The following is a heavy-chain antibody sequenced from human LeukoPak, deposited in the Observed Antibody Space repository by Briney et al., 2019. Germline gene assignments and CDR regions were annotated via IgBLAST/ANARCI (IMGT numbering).Heavy chain of an antibody. CDR2: IYYSGST. Sequence: PSETLSLTCTVSGGSISSRTYYWGWIRQPPGKGLEWIGSIYYSGSTYYNPSLKSRVTISVDTSKNQFSLKLSSVTAADTAVYYCARDLGQLAAAGRPFDYWGQGTLVTVSS. CDR3: ARDLGQLAAAGRPFDY. D-gene: IGHD6-13*01. V-gene: IGHV4-39*07. CDR1: GGSISSRTYY. J-gene: IGHJ4*02.